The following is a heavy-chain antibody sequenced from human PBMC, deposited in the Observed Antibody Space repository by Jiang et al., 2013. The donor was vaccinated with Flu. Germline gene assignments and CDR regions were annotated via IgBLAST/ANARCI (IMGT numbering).Heavy chain of an antibody. Sequence: SGAEVKKPGSSVKVSCKASGGTFSSYTISWVRQAPGQGLEWMGRIIPILGIANYAQKFQGRVTITADKSTSTAYMELSSLRSEDTAVYYCARDVCGGGDCYPSPLDYWGQGTLVTVSS. V-gene: IGHV1-69*04. CDR1: GGTFSSYT. D-gene: IGHD2-21*02. CDR3: ARDVCGGGDCYPSPLDY. CDR2: IIPILGIA. J-gene: IGHJ4*02.